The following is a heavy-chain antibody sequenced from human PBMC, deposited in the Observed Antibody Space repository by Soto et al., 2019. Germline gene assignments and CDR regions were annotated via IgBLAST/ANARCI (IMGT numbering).Heavy chain of an antibody. D-gene: IGHD2-2*01. J-gene: IGHJ6*02. V-gene: IGHV3-21*01. CDR2: ISSSGSYI. Sequence: EVQLVESGGGLVKPGGSLRLSCAASGFTFSSYSMNWVRQAPGKGLEWVSSISSSGSYIYYADSVKGRFTISRDNAKNSLYLQMNSLRAEDTAVYYCARYCSSTSCYGYYYYGMDVWGQGTTVTVSS. CDR3: ARYCSSTSCYGYYYYGMDV. CDR1: GFTFSSYS.